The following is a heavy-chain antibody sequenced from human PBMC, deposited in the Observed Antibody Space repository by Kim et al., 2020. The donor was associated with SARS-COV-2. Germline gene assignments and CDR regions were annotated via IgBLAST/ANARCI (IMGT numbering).Heavy chain of an antibody. J-gene: IGHJ4*02. CDR2: IYYSGGT. Sequence: SETLSLTCTVSGGSINNDDYYWTWIRQPPGKGLEWIGYIYYSGGTYYNPSLKSRLTMSVDASENQFSLRLGSVTAADTAVYYCARGRLLRYFDWLPTLDYWGQGTLVTVSS. CDR1: GGSINNDDYY. CDR3: ARGRLLRYFDWLPTLDY. V-gene: IGHV4-30-4*01. D-gene: IGHD3-9*01.